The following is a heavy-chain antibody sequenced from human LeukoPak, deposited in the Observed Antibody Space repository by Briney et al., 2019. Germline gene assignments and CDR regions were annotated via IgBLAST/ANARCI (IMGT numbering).Heavy chain of an antibody. Sequence: ASVKVSCKASGYTFTGYYMHWVRQAPGQGLEWMGWINPNSGGTNYAQKFQGRVTMTRNTSISTAYMELSSLRSEDTAVYYCAREFVVVPAASNTDYYYYYMDVWGKGTTVTVSS. CDR3: AREFVVVPAASNTDYYYYYMDV. CDR1: GYTFTGYY. J-gene: IGHJ6*03. V-gene: IGHV1-2*02. D-gene: IGHD2-2*01. CDR2: INPNSGGT.